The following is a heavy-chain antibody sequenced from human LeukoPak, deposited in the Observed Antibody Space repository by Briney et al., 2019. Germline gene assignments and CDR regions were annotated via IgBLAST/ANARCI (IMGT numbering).Heavy chain of an antibody. D-gene: IGHD3-3*02. V-gene: IGHV3-33*03. J-gene: IGHJ4*02. CDR3: GKDQEVFSSSVVTH. CDR1: GFSFSSYA. Sequence: SGGSLLHSCAASGFSFSSYAMHWVRQAPGKGLDWVAVIWYDGNNKYYAESVKGRFTIARDNSENTLYLQMNSLRADDTAVYYCGKDQEVFSSSVVTHWGQGTLVTVSS. CDR2: IWYDGNNK.